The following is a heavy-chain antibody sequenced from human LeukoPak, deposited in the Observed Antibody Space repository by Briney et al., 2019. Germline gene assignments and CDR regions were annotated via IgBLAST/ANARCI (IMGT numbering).Heavy chain of an antibody. V-gene: IGHV3-21*01. Sequence: GGSLRLSCAASGFTFSSYSMNWVRQAPGKGLEWVSSISSSSSYTYYADSVKGRLTISRDNAKNSLYLQMNSLRAEDTAVYYCARVGYSGYDYLCYWGQGTLVTVSS. D-gene: IGHD5-12*01. J-gene: IGHJ4*02. CDR2: ISSSSSYT. CDR1: GFTFSSYS. CDR3: ARVGYSGYDYLCY.